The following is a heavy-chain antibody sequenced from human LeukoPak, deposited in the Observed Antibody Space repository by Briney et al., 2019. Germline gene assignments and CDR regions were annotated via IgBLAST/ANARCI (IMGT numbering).Heavy chain of an antibody. J-gene: IGHJ4*02. CDR1: GFTFSSYS. Sequence: PGGSLRLSCAASGFTFSSYSMHWVRQTPGKGLEWVAVIWYDGSNKYYADSVKGRFTISRDNSQNTLYLQLNSLRAEDTAVYYCAKRGSAWDLDYWGQGTLVTVSS. CDR3: AKRGSAWDLDY. D-gene: IGHD6-25*01. V-gene: IGHV3-33*06. CDR2: IWYDGSNK.